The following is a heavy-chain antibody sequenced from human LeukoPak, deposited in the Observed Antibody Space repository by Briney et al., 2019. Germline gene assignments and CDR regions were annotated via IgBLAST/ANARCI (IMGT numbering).Heavy chain of an antibody. V-gene: IGHV3-74*01. Sequence: PGGSLRLSCAASGFTFSNYWMHWVRQAPGKGLVWVSRINSDGINTSYADSVKGRFTISRENAKNTLNLQMNSLRAEGTAVYYCARDLGQYYDTSDNWFDPWGQGTLVTVSS. CDR3: ARDLGQYYDTSDNWFDP. CDR2: INSDGINT. J-gene: IGHJ5*02. D-gene: IGHD3-22*01. CDR1: GFTFSNYW.